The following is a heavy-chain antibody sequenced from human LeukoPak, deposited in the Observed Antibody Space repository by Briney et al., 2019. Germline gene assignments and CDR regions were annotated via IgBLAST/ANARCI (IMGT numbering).Heavy chain of an antibody. D-gene: IGHD3-10*01. J-gene: IGHJ4*02. Sequence: ASVKVSCKASGYTFTSYGISWVRQAPGQGLEWMGWISAYNGNTNYAQKLQGRVTMTTDTSTSTAYMELRSLRSDDTAVYYCARDANLLWFGELLSGSNFDYWGQGTLVTVSS. CDR1: GYTFTSYG. CDR2: ISAYNGNT. CDR3: ARDANLLWFGELLSGSNFDY. V-gene: IGHV1-18*01.